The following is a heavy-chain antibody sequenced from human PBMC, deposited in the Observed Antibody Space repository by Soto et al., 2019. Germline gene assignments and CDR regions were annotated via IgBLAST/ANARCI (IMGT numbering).Heavy chain of an antibody. V-gene: IGHV4-31*03. Sequence: QVQLQESGPGLVKPSQTLSLNCSVSGDSINNADYYWSWIRQHAGQSLEWIGYIYYCGTTYYNPALKSRLTISMDPSKTQFSLELSSVTGADTAVYYCASVRGAAVDIRGQGTMVTASS. D-gene: IGHD3-10*01. CDR3: ASVRGAAVDI. CDR2: IYYCGTT. J-gene: IGHJ3*02. CDR1: GDSINNADYY.